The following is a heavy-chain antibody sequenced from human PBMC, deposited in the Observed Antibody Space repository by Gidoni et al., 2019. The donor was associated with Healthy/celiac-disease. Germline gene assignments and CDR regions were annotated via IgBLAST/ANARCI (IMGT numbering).Heavy chain of an antibody. CDR3: ARDPPEEFRSDFWSGYSWDY. CDR2: MNHNSGNT. Sequence: QVQLVQSGAEVKKPGASVKVSCKASGYTFTSYDINWVRQATGQGLEWMGWMNHNSGNTGYAQKFQGRVTMTRNTSISTAYMELSSLRSEDTAVYYCARDPPEEFRSDFWSGYSWDYWGQGTLVTVSS. J-gene: IGHJ4*02. V-gene: IGHV1-8*01. D-gene: IGHD3-3*01. CDR1: GYTFTSYD.